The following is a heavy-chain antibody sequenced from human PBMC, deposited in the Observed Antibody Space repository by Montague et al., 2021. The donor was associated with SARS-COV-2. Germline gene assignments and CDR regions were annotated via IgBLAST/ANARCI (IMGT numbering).Heavy chain of an antibody. CDR3: ARAPYYGPGKPYQFDY. J-gene: IGHJ4*02. CDR1: GYSINSNYY. Sequence: SETLSLTCTVSGYSINSNYYWGWIRQPPGKGLEWIGCSYHGGTTXYHPSLESRVTISLDTSNNHFSLKVTSVTAADTAVYYCARAPYYGPGKPYQFDYWGRGTLVTVSS. V-gene: IGHV4-38-2*02. CDR2: SYHGGTT. D-gene: IGHD3-10*01.